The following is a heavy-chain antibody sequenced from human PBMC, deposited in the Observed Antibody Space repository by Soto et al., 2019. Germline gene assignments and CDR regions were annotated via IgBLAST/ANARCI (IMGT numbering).Heavy chain of an antibody. V-gene: IGHV3-11*01. CDR3: AKMSSENYYDPVFS. Sequence: QVQLVESGGGLVKTSGSLRIACAASGFTFSDYYMSWVRQAPGKGLEWVSSISSSGNTIYYADSVKGRFPISRDNAKNSVYLQMTSLRAEATALYFCAKMSSENYYDPVFSWGQGTLVTVSS. D-gene: IGHD3-22*01. CDR2: ISSSGNTI. J-gene: IGHJ4*02. CDR1: GFTFSDYY.